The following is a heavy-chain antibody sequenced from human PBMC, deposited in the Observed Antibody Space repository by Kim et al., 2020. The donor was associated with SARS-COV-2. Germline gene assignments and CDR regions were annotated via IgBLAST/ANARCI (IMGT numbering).Heavy chain of an antibody. Sequence: SETLSLTCAVYGGSFSGYYWSWIRQPPGKGLEWIGEINHSGSTNYNPSLKSRVTISVDTSKNQFSLKLSSVTAADTAVYYCALVGYGSRYYYYGMDVWGQGTTVTVSS. CDR2: INHSGST. V-gene: IGHV4-34*01. J-gene: IGHJ6*02. CDR1: GGSFSGYY. D-gene: IGHD1-1*01. CDR3: ALVGYGSRYYYYGMDV.